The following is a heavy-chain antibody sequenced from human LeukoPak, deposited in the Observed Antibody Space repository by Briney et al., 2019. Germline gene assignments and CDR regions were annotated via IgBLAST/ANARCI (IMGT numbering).Heavy chain of an antibody. Sequence: GGSLRLSCATSGFSFSSCGMHWVRQAPGKGLEWVAVIWFDGSTKYYVDSVKGRFTISRDNSKNTLYLQMNSLRAEDTALYYCARDALPAAMAYYFDYSGQGTLVTVSS. CDR3: ARDALPAAMAYYFDY. CDR1: GFSFSSCG. V-gene: IGHV3-33*01. J-gene: IGHJ4*02. CDR2: IWFDGSTK. D-gene: IGHD2-2*01.